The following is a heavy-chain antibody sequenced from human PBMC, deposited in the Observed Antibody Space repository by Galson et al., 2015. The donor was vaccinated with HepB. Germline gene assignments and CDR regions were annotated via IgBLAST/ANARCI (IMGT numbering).Heavy chain of an antibody. CDR1: GGTFSSYA. Sequence: SVKVSCKASGGTFSSYAISWVRQAPGQGLEWMGGIIPIFGTANYAQKFQGRVTITADESTSTAYMELSSLRSEDTAVYYCARENRVREDIVVVPAAKYYYYYYMDVWGKGTTVTVSS. CDR2: IIPIFGTA. V-gene: IGHV1-69*13. CDR3: ARENRVREDIVVVPAAKYYYYYYMDV. D-gene: IGHD2-2*01. J-gene: IGHJ6*03.